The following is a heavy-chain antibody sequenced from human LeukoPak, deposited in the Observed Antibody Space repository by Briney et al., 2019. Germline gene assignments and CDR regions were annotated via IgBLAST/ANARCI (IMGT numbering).Heavy chain of an antibody. CDR1: GGSFSGYY. V-gene: IGHV4-34*01. CDR2: INHSGGT. D-gene: IGHD3-22*01. CDR3: ARVLGYYDSSGYYYVDY. Sequence: SETLSLTCAVYGGSFSGYYWSWIRQPPGKGLEWIGEINHSGGTNYNPSLKSRVTISVDTSKNQFSLKLSSVTAADTAVYYCARVLGYYDSSGYYYVDYWGQGTLVTVSS. J-gene: IGHJ4*02.